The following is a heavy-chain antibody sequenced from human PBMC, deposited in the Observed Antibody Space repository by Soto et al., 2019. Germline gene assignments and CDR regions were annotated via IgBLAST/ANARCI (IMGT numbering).Heavy chain of an antibody. V-gene: IGHV2-5*01. CDR2: IYWHADK. Sequence: QITLEESGPPLVKPTQTLTLTCTFPAFSLSTNGVGVGWIRQPPGKPLEWLAVIYWHADKRYSLSPKSRLSTTRDTSNNQVDRAMTTMDPLDTATYYCVHTVMVHTSAGLHYLDYWGPGILVTVSS. CDR3: VHTVMVHTSAGLHYLDY. D-gene: IGHD1-1*01. J-gene: IGHJ4*02. CDR1: AFSLSTNGVG.